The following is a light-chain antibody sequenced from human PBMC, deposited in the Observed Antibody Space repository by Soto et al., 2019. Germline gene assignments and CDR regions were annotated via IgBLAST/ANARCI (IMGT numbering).Light chain of an antibody. CDR1: SSDVGRYNL. CDR2: EDT. J-gene: IGLJ1*01. CDR3: CSYAGSGTYV. Sequence: QSVLTQSASVSGSPGQSITISCTGTSSDVGRYNLVSWYQHHPGKAPKLIIYEDTKRPSGVSDRFSASKSGNTASLTISGLQAEDEGDYYCCSYAGSGTYVFGSGTKVTVL. V-gene: IGLV2-23*01.